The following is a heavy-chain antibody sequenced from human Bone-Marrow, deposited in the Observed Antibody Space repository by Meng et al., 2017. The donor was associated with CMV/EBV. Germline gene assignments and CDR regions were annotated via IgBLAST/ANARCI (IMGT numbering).Heavy chain of an antibody. CDR1: GFTFSSYA. CDR2: ISGSGGST. V-gene: IGHV3-23*01. Sequence: GGSLRLSCAASGFTFSSYAMSWVRQAPGKGLEWVSAISGSGGSTYYADSVKGRFTISRDNSKNTLYLQMNSLRAEDTAVYYCAKDGGLGWERRPVDFWGQGTLVTVSS. CDR3: AKDGGLGWERRPVDF. J-gene: IGHJ4*02. D-gene: IGHD1-26*01.